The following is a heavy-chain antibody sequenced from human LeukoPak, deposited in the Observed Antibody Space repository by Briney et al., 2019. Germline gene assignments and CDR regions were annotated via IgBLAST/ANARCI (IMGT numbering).Heavy chain of an antibody. Sequence: GGSLRLSCAASGFTFSSYSMNWVRQAPGKGLEWVSSISSSSSYIHYADSVKGRFTISIDNAKNSLYLQMNSLRAEDTAVYYCATAYCGGDCYLYYYYGMDVWGQGTTVTVSS. J-gene: IGHJ6*02. CDR1: GFTFSSYS. CDR2: ISSSSSYI. D-gene: IGHD2-21*02. CDR3: ATAYCGGDCYLYYYYGMDV. V-gene: IGHV3-21*01.